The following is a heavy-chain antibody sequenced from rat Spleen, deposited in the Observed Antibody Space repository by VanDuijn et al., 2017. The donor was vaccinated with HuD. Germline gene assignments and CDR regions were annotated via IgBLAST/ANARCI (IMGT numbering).Heavy chain of an antibody. CDR3: ARPSFDY. CDR2: ISYEGSST. CDR1: GFTFSNYD. V-gene: IGHV5-22*01. J-gene: IGHJ2*01. Sequence: EVQLVESGGGLVQPGRSLKLSCAASGFTFSNYDMAWVRQTPTKGLEWVASISYEGSSTYYGDSVKGRFTISRDNAKSTLYLQMNSLRSEDTATYYCARPSFDYWGQGVMVTVSS.